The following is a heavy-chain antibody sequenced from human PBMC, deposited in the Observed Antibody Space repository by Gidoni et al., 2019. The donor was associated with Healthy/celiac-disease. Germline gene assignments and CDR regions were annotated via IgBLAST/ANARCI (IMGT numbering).Heavy chain of an antibody. CDR3: ARLAPYSSSYQDY. CDR2: INHSGST. J-gene: IGHJ4*02. CDR1: GGSFSGYY. Sequence: QVQLQQWGAGLLKPSETLSLTCAVHGGSFSGYYWSWIRQPPGKGLEWIGEINHSGSTNYNPSLKSRVTISVDTSKNQFSLKLSSVTAADTAVYYCARLAPYSSSYQDYWGQGTLVTVSS. D-gene: IGHD6-6*01. V-gene: IGHV4-34*01.